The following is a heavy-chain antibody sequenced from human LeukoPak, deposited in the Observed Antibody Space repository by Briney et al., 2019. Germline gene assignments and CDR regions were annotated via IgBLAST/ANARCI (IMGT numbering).Heavy chain of an antibody. CDR3: ARDYYYDSSGYLFDY. V-gene: IGHV1-18*01. CDR1: GYTFTSYG. Sequence: ASVKVSCKASGYTFTSYGISWVQQAPGQGLEWMGWISAYNGNTNYAQKFQGRVTMTTDTSTSTAYMELRSLRSDDTAVYYCARDYYYDSSGYLFDYWGQGTLVTVSS. CDR2: ISAYNGNT. J-gene: IGHJ4*02. D-gene: IGHD3-22*01.